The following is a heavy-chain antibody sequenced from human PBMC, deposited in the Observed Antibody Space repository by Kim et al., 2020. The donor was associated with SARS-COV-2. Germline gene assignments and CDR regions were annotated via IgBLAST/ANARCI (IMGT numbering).Heavy chain of an antibody. J-gene: IGHJ4*02. V-gene: IGHV3-23*01. D-gene: IGHD3-10*01. CDR3: AKVLLYGSGSLDY. Sequence: SADSVKGRFTISGDNSKNTLYLQMSSLRAEDTAVYYCAKVLLYGSGSLDYWGQGTLVTVSS.